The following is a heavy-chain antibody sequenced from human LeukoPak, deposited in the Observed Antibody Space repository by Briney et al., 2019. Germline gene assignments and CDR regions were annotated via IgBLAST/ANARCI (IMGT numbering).Heavy chain of an antibody. D-gene: IGHD6-6*01. CDR3: AKVMAARPFDP. J-gene: IGHJ5*02. Sequence: GGSLRLSCAAAAFTFSSFAMSWVRQAPGKGLEWVSVVSGSGGSTSYADSVRGRFTISRDNFKNTLSLQMNGVRAEDTAVYYCAKVMAARPFDPWGQGTLVTVSS. CDR1: AFTFSSFA. CDR2: VSGSGGST. V-gene: IGHV3-23*01.